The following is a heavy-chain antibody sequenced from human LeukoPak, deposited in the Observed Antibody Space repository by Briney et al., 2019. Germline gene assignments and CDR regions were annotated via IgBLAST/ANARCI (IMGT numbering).Heavy chain of an antibody. D-gene: IGHD3-3*01. J-gene: IGHJ4*02. CDR1: GYSISSTYY. V-gene: IGHV4-38-2*02. Sequence: PSETLSLTCSVSGYSISSTYYLGWIRQPPGKGLEWIGSIYYSGSTYYNPSLKSRVTISVDTSKNQFSLKLSSVTAADTAVYYCARDQPARAYYDFWSGYRPGFDYWGQGTLVTVSS. CDR2: IYYSGST. CDR3: ARDQPARAYYDFWSGYRPGFDY.